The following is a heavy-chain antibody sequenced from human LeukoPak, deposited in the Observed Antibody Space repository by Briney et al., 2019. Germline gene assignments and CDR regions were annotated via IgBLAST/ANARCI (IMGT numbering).Heavy chain of an antibody. V-gene: IGHV3-23*01. CDR1: GFTFSSYG. J-gene: IGHJ6*03. D-gene: IGHD3-10*01. Sequence: GGSLRLSCAASGFTFSSYGMSWVRQAPGKGLEWVSAISGSGGSTYYADSVKGRFTISRDISKNTLYLQMNSLRAEDTAVYYCARVLSGRGSLYDYYYYMDVWGKGTTVTISS. CDR2: ISGSGGST. CDR3: ARVLSGRGSLYDYYYYMDV.